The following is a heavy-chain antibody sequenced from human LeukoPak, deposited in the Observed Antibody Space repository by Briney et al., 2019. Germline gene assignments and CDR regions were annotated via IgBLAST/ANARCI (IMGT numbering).Heavy chain of an antibody. CDR1: GYSISSGYY. CDR3: ARELPKIAVAGSYYYYYMDV. D-gene: IGHD6-19*01. V-gene: IGHV4-38-2*02. CDR2: IYHSGST. Sequence: PSETLSLTCTVSGYSISSGYYWGWIRQPPGKGLEWIGSIYHSGSTNYNPSLKSRVTISVDTSKNQFSLKLSSVTAADTAVYYCARELPKIAVAGSYYYYYMDVWGKGTTVTVSS. J-gene: IGHJ6*03.